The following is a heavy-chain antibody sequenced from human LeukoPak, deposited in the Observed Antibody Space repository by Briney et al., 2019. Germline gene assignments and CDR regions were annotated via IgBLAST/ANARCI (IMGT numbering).Heavy chain of an antibody. Sequence: GGSLRLSCAASGLTVSTNFMSWVRLAPGKGLECVSVIYIDGSTFYTDSVKGRFTISRDNSKNTLFLQMNSLRPEDTAVYYCASERRYDVLTGYYPLAYWGQGALVTVSS. CDR1: GLTVSTNF. V-gene: IGHV3-66*02. CDR2: IYIDGST. CDR3: ASERRYDVLTGYYPLAY. J-gene: IGHJ4*02. D-gene: IGHD3-9*01.